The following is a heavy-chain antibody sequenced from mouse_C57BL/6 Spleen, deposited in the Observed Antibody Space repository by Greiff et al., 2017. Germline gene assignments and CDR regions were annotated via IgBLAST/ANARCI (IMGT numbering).Heavy chain of an antibody. D-gene: IGHD1-1*01. CDR2: IYPSDSET. Sequence: VQLQQSGAELVRPGSSVKLSCKASGYTFTSYWMDWVKQRPGQGLEWIGNIYPSDSETHYNQKFKDKATLTVDKSSSTAYMQLSSLTSEDSAVYDGARNRYYCGEAPLAYWGQGTLVTVSA. J-gene: IGHJ3*01. CDR1: GYTFTSYW. V-gene: IGHV1-61*01. CDR3: ARNRYYCGEAPLAY.